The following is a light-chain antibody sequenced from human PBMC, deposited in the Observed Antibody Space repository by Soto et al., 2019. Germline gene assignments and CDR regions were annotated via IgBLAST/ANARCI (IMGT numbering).Light chain of an antibody. V-gene: IGKV1-5*03. J-gene: IGKJ4*01. CDR1: QSISNW. CDR2: KAS. CDR3: QQANSFPLT. Sequence: DIQMTQSPSTLSASVGDRVTITCRASQSISNWLAWYQQKPGKAPNLLIYKASGLHSGVPSRFSGSGSGTDFALTINSLQPEDSATYYCQQANSFPLTFGGGTKVDIK.